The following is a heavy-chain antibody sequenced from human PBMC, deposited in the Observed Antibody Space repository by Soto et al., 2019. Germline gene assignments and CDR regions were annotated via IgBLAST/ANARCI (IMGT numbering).Heavy chain of an antibody. CDR3: ARGYKYYESSPNYYYYGMDI. Sequence: RASVKVSCKASGDIFSDYSINWVRLAPGQGLEWMGGIVPVSGTASYAQKFQDRVTITADESTTTASMELSSLRSEDTAVYYCARGYKYYESSPNYYYYGMDIWGQGTTVTVSS. CDR2: IVPVSGTA. V-gene: IGHV1-69*13. D-gene: IGHD3-22*01. CDR1: GDIFSDYS. J-gene: IGHJ6*02.